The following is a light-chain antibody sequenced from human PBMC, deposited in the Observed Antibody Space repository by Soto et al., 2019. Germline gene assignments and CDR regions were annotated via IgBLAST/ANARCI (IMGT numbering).Light chain of an antibody. CDR1: SSDVGGYNY. Sequence: QSALTQPRSVSGSPGQSVTISCTGTSSDVGGYNYVSWYQQHPGKAPKLMIYDVSKRPSGVPDRFSGSKSGNTAFLTISGLQAEDEADYYCCSYAGTFYVFGTETKLTVL. J-gene: IGLJ1*01. CDR3: CSYAGTFYV. CDR2: DVS. V-gene: IGLV2-11*01.